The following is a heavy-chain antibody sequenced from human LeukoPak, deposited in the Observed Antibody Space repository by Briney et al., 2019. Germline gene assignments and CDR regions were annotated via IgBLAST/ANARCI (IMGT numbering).Heavy chain of an antibody. J-gene: IGHJ4*02. V-gene: IGHV4-39*01. CDR2: IYHSGST. CDR1: GGSISCSSSYY. D-gene: IGHD3-3*01. CDR3: ARHGRRTGYDFWSGYRHFDY. Sequence: SETLSLTCSFSGGSISCSSSYYWGWIRQPPGKGLEWIGSIYHSGSTYYNPSLKRRVTISVDTSKNQFSLKLSSVTADDTAVYYCARHGRRTGYDFWSGYRHFDYWGQGTVVPVSS.